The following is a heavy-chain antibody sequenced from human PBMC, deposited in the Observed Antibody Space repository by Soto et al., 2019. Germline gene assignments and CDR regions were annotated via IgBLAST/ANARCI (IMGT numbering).Heavy chain of an antibody. V-gene: IGHV3-30*18. CDR3: VKERPPHWDYDH. J-gene: IGHJ5*02. CDR1: GFTFNTYG. D-gene: IGHD1-26*01. Sequence: QVQLVESGGGVVQPGRSLRLSCAASGFTFNTYGMHWVRQAPGKGLEWVAIISHDGSNKYYADSVKGRFTISRDNPKNSLSMQMDSLRTEDTAIYYCVKERPPHWDYDHWGQGTLVTVSS. CDR2: ISHDGSNK.